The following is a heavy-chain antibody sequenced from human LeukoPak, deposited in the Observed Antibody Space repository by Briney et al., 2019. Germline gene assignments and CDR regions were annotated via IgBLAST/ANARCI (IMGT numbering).Heavy chain of an antibody. CDR3: ARDRRIAAALSYYYYMDV. CDR2: IYTSGST. D-gene: IGHD6-13*01. CDR1: GGSISSGGYY. J-gene: IGHJ6*03. Sequence: SETLSLTCTVSGGSISSGGYYWSWIRQPAGKGLEWIGRIYTSGSTNYNPSLKSRVTISVDTSKNQFSLKLSSVTAADTAVYYCARDRRIAAALSYYYYMDVWGKGTTVTVSS. V-gene: IGHV4-61*02.